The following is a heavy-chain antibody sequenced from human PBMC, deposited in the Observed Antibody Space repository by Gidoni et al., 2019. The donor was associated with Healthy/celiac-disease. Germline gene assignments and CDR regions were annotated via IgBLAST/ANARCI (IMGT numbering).Heavy chain of an antibody. Sequence: EVQLVESGGGLVQPGRSLRLSCAASGFPFDDYALHWFREAPGKGLGWVSGISWNSGSIGYADSVKGRFTISRDNAKNSLYLQMNSQRAEDTALYYCAKGVSVAGPDAFDIWGQGTMVTVSS. J-gene: IGHJ3*02. CDR2: ISWNSGSI. CDR3: AKGVSVAGPDAFDI. D-gene: IGHD6-19*01. V-gene: IGHV3-9*01. CDR1: GFPFDDYA.